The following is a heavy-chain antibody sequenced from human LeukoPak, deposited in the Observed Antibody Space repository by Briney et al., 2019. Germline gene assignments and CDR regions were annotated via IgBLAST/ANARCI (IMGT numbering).Heavy chain of an antibody. Sequence: ASVKVSCKVSGYTLTELSIHWVRQAPGKGLEWMGGFDPEDGETIYAQKFQGRDTMTEDTSTDTAYMELSSLRSEDTAVYYCATDPRITMVRGASGNWYFDYWGQGTLVTVSS. CDR3: ATDPRITMVRGASGNWYFDY. J-gene: IGHJ4*02. D-gene: IGHD3-10*01. V-gene: IGHV1-24*01. CDR1: GYTLTELS. CDR2: FDPEDGET.